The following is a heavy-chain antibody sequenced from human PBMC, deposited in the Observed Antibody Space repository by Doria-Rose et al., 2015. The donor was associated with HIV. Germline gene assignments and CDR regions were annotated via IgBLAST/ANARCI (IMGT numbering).Heavy chain of an antibody. Sequence: SGPVLAKPTETLTLTCTVSGVSLSSPGMGVSWIRQPPGQALEWLAHTFSDDERSYTTSLKSRLTISRGTSKSQVVLTMTDRDPVDTATYYCARIKSSRWYHKYYFDFWGQGTLVIVSA. V-gene: IGHV2-26*01. CDR1: GVSLSSPGMG. CDR3: ARIKSSRWYHKYYFDF. J-gene: IGHJ4*02. CDR2: TFSDDER. D-gene: IGHD6-13*01.